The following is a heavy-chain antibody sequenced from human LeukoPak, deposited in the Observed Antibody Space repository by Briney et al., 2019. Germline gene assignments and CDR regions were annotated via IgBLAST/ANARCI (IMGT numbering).Heavy chain of an antibody. CDR1: DGSFSGYY. V-gene: IGHV4-59*01. Sequence: SETLSLTCAVYDGSFSGYYWSWIRQPPGKGLEWIGYIYYSGSTNYNPSLKSRVTISVDTSKNQFSLKLSSVTAADTAVYYCARTIAAAGIRYYYYYMDVWGKGTTVTVSS. CDR2: IYYSGST. J-gene: IGHJ6*03. CDR3: ARTIAAAGIRYYYYYMDV. D-gene: IGHD6-13*01.